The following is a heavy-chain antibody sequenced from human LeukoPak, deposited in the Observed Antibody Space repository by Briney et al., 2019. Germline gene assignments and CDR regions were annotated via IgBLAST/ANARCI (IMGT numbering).Heavy chain of an antibody. CDR1: GGSVSSGSYY. CDR3: ATSSSWGLYYFDY. Sequence: PSETLSLTCTVSGGSVSSGSYYWSWIRQPPGKGLEWIGYIYYSGSTNYNPSLKSRVTISVDTSKNQFSLKLSSVTAADTAVYYCATSSSWGLYYFDYWSQGTLVTVSS. D-gene: IGHD6-13*01. V-gene: IGHV4-61*01. J-gene: IGHJ4*02. CDR2: IYYSGST.